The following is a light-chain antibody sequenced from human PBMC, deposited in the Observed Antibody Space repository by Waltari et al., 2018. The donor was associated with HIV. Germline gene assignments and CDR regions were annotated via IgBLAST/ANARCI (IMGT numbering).Light chain of an antibody. J-gene: IGLJ2*01. Sequence: QSMLTQPPSVSGAPGQRVTISCTGSSSTIGADYDVHWYQQIPGTAPKPLISGNNNRPSGVPDRFSASKSGTSASLTISGLQAEDEAEYVCQSYDISLSASVVFGGGTRLTVL. CDR2: GNN. CDR3: QSYDISLSASVV. V-gene: IGLV1-40*01. CDR1: SSTIGADYD.